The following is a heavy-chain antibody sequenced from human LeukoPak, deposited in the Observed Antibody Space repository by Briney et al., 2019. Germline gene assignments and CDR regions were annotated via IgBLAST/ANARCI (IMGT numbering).Heavy chain of an antibody. CDR2: XXXXGST. CDR3: ARGRLYCSGGSCWPYYFDY. D-gene: IGHD2-15*01. J-gene: IGHJ4*02. CDR1: GGSISSGGYY. Sequence: SQTLSLTCTVSGGSISSGGYYWSWIRQHPXXXXXXXXXXXXXGSTYYNPSLKSRVTISVDTSKNQFSLKLSSVTAADTAVYYCARGRLYCSGGSCWPYYFDYWGQGTLVTVSS. V-gene: IGHV4-31*03.